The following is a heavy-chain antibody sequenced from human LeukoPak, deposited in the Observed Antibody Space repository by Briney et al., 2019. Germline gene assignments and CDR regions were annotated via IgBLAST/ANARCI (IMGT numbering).Heavy chain of an antibody. CDR2: IYPGDSDT. J-gene: IGHJ6*02. D-gene: IGHD6-13*01. CDR3: ARVQIRSIAAAAFAV. Sequence: GESLKISCKGSGYSFTSYWIGWVRQMPGKGLEWMGIIYPGDSDTRYSPSFQGQVTISADKSISTAYLQWSSLKASDTAMYYCARVQIRSIAAAAFAVWGQGTTITVSS. CDR1: GYSFTSYW. V-gene: IGHV5-51*01.